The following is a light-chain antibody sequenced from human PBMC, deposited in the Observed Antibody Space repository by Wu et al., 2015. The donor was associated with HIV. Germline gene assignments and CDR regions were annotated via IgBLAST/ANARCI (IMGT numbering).Light chain of an antibody. V-gene: IGKV3-20*01. CDR3: QQYGSSPLT. Sequence: EIVLTQSPGTLSLSPGERATLSCRASQSVSSNYLAWYQQKPGRAPRLLIYATSNRATGIPGRFSGSGSGTDFTLTISRLEPEDFAVYFCQQYGSSPLTFGGGTKVEIK. J-gene: IGKJ4*01. CDR2: ATS. CDR1: QSVSSNY.